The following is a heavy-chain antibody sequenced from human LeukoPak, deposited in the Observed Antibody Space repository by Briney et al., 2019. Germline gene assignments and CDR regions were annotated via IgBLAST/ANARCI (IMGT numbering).Heavy chain of an antibody. CDR2: IWYDGSNK. D-gene: IGHD6-13*01. CDR3: ARGSAAAGFDY. Sequence: PGGSLRLSCAASGFTFSSYGMHWVRQAPGKGLEWVAVIWYDGSNKYYADSEKGRFTISRDNSKNTLYLQMNSLTVEDTAVYFCARGSAAAGFDYWGQGTLVTVSS. V-gene: IGHV3-33*01. J-gene: IGHJ4*02. CDR1: GFTFSSYG.